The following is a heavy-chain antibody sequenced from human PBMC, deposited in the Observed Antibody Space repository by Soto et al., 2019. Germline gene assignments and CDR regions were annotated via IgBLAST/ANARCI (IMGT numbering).Heavy chain of an antibody. CDR3: ARPKTIGAAAGKGWFDP. D-gene: IGHD6-13*01. Sequence: TISLNFPLIGCSVDSTHFNWASSRKSPGKGLEWIGSIFYTGSTYYSPSLKGRLIISVDPSKNQFSLKLTSVTAADTAMYYCARPKTIGAAAGKGWFDPWGQGTLVT. J-gene: IGHJ5*02. V-gene: IGHV4-39*01. CDR2: IFYTGST. CDR1: GCSVDSTHFN.